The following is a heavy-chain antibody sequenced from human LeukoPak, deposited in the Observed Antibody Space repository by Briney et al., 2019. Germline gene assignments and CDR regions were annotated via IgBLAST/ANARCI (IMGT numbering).Heavy chain of an antibody. CDR1: GDSVSSHDAA. CDR2: TYYRSRWLN. J-gene: IGHJ5*02. Sequence: SQTLSLTCAISGDSVSSHDAAWNWIRQSPSRGLEWLGRTYYRSRWLNDYAVSVKSRITINPDTSKNQFSLQLSSVTPEDTAVYYCAREVDSGDITNDWFHLWGQGTLVTVSS. CDR3: AREVDSGDITNDWFHL. V-gene: IGHV6-1*01. D-gene: IGHD1-26*01.